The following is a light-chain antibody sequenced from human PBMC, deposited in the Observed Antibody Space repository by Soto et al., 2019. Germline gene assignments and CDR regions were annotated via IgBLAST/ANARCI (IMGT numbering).Light chain of an antibody. V-gene: IGLV4-69*02. CDR2: LNSDGSH. CDR3: QTWGTGTVV. J-gene: IGLJ2*01. Sequence: VLTQSPSASASLGASVKLTCTLSSGHSSYAIAWHQQQPEKGPRYLMNLNSDGSHSKGDGIPDRFSGSSSGAERYLTISSLQSEDEADYYCQTWGTGTVVFGGGTKVTVL. CDR1: SGHSSYA.